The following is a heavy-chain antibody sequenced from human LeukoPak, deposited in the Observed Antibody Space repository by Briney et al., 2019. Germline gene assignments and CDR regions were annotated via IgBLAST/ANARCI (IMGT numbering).Heavy chain of an antibody. Sequence: PGGSLRLSCAASGFTFSSYAMSWVRQAPGKGLGWVSAISGSGGSTYYADSVKGRFTISRDNSKNTLYLQMNSLRAEDTAVYYCAKNPHVLLWFGELSYWGQGTLVTVSS. CDR3: AKNPHVLLWFGELSY. J-gene: IGHJ4*02. D-gene: IGHD3-10*01. CDR1: GFTFSSYA. V-gene: IGHV3-23*01. CDR2: ISGSGGST.